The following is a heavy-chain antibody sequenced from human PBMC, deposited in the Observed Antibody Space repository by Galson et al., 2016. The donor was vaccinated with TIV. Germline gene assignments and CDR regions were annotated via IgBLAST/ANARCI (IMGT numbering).Heavy chain of an antibody. V-gene: IGHV3-66*02. CDR2: ISDGGNT. J-gene: IGHJ6*02. Sequence: SLRLSCAASGLSVSINYMTWVRQAPGKGLEWVSLISDGGNTYYPDSVKGRFTISRDKYKNTHYLQMNSLRVEDTAVYYCARDRVVDATYYYYYYGMDVWGQGTAVTVSS. D-gene: IGHD2-15*01. CDR3: ARDRVVDATYYYYYYGMDV. CDR1: GLSVSINY.